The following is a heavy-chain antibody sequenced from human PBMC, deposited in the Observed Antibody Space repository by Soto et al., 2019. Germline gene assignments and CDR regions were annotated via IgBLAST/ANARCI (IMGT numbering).Heavy chain of an antibody. CDR3: ARDFSGSRYEGSWFDT. J-gene: IGHJ5*02. Sequence: PSETLALTCSVSGYSISSGYYWGWIRQPPGKGLEWIGSIYHSGSTYYNPSLKSRVTISVDTSKNQLSLKLSSVTATDTAVYYCARDFSGSRYEGSWFDTWSLGTLVT. V-gene: IGHV4-38-2*02. CDR2: IYHSGST. CDR1: GYSISSGYY. D-gene: IGHD5-12*01.